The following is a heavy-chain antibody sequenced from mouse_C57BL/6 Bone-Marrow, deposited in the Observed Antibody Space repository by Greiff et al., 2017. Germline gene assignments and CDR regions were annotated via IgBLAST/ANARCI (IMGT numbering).Heavy chain of an antibody. CDR2: IRSKSNNYAT. V-gene: IGHV10-1*01. D-gene: IGHD1-1*01. CDR1: GFSFNTYA. Sequence: EVHLVESGGGLVQPKGSLKLSCAASGFSFNTYAMNWVRQAPGKGLEWVARIRSKSNNYATYYADSVKDRFTISRDDSESMLYLQMNNLKTEDTAMYYCVRHDYYGYYYAMDYWGQGTSVTVSS. J-gene: IGHJ4*01. CDR3: VRHDYYGYYYAMDY.